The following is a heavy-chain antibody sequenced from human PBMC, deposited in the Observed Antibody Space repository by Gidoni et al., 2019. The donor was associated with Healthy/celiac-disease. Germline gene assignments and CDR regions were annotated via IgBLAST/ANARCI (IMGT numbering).Heavy chain of an antibody. CDR3: VAGKVGH. CDR1: GFTFTDYS. Sequence: EVQLLESGGGLVQPGGSLRLSCAASGFTFTDYSLTWVRQAPGKGLEWLSTISIRDSTYYTDSVKGRFTISRDNSKNTFYLQMNSLRDEDTAVYYCVAGKVGHWGQGTLVTVSS. CDR2: ISIRDST. V-gene: IGHV3-23*01. J-gene: IGHJ4*02. D-gene: IGHD6-19*01.